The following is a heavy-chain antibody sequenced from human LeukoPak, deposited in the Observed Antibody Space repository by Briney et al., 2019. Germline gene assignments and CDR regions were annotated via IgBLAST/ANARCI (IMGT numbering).Heavy chain of an antibody. V-gene: IGHV1-2*02. CDR2: INPNSGGT. Sequence: GASVKVSCKASGYTFTGYYMHWVRQAPGQGLEWMGWINPNSGGTNYAQKAQGRVTMTRDTSISTAYMELSRLRSDDTAVYYCAREGYGNTMIVRDAFDIWGQGTMVTVSS. CDR3: AREGYGNTMIVRDAFDI. D-gene: IGHD3-22*01. J-gene: IGHJ3*02. CDR1: GYTFTGYY.